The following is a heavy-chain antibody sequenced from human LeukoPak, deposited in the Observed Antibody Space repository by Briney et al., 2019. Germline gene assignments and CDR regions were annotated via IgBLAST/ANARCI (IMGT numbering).Heavy chain of an antibody. D-gene: IGHD3-22*01. CDR3: ARDVRNYYDSSGYYLFDY. CDR1: GYSISSGYY. J-gene: IGHJ4*02. Sequence: SETLCLTCTVSGYSISSGYYWGWIRQSPGKGLEWIGNIYGRGSTHYNPSLKSRVTISMDTSKNQFSLKLSSLTAADTAVYYCARDVRNYYDSSGYYLFDYWGQGTLVTVSS. V-gene: IGHV4-38-2*02. CDR2: IYGRGST.